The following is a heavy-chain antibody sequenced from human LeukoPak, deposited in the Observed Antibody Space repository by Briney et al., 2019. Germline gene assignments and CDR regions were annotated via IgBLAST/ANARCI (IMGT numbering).Heavy chain of an antibody. D-gene: IGHD6-13*01. Sequence: PGRSLRLSCAASGFTFSSYGMHWVRQAPGKGLEWVAVISYDGSNKYYADSVKGRFTISRDNSKSTLYLQMNSLRAEDTAVYYCAKAGPYSSSSPDYWGQGTLVTVSS. CDR1: GFTFSSYG. J-gene: IGHJ4*02. CDR3: AKAGPYSSSSPDY. V-gene: IGHV3-30*18. CDR2: ISYDGSNK.